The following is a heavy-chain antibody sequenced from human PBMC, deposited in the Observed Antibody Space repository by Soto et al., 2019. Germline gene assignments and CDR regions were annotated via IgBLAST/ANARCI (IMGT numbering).Heavy chain of an antibody. J-gene: IGHJ6*02. CDR3: APVHYYGSGSYYNNPTYYYYGMDV. V-gene: IGHV1-69*13. Sequence: ASVKVSCKASGGTFSSYAISWVRQAPGQGLEWMGGIIPIFGTANYAQKFQGRVTITADESTSTAYMELSSLRSEDTAVYYCAPVHYYGSGSYYNNPTYYYYGMDVWGQGTTVTVSS. CDR1: GGTFSSYA. D-gene: IGHD3-10*01. CDR2: IIPIFGTA.